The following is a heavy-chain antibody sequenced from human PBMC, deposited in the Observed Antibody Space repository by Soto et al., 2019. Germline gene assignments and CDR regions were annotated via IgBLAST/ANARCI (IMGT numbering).Heavy chain of an antibody. CDR3: ERTGDNDAFDI. Sequence: SETLSLTCTVSGGSISSGGYYWSWIRQHPGKGLEWIGYIYYSGSTYYNPSLKSRVTISVDTSKNQFSLKLSSVTAADTAVYYCERTGDNDAFDIWGQGTMVTVSS. CDR1: GGSISSGGYY. CDR2: IYYSGST. V-gene: IGHV4-31*03. D-gene: IGHD3-10*01. J-gene: IGHJ3*02.